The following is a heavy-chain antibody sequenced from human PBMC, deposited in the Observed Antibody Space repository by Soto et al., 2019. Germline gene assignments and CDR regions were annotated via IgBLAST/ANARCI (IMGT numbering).Heavy chain of an antibody. D-gene: IGHD2-15*01. J-gene: IGHJ3*02. V-gene: IGHV1-18*01. CDR1: GYTFTIYG. Sequence: ASVKVSCKASGYTFTIYGISWVRQAPGQGLEWMGWISAYNGNTNYAQKLQGRVTMTTDTSTSTAYMELRSLRSDDTAVYYCARVRDIVVVVAATAAFDIWGQGTMVTVS. CDR3: ARVRDIVVVVAATAAFDI. CDR2: ISAYNGNT.